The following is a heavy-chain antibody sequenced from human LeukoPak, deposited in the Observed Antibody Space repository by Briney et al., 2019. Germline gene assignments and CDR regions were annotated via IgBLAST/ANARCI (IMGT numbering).Heavy chain of an antibody. CDR2: INPSGGST. D-gene: IGHD3-3*01. CDR3: ARAQSYYDFWSGSYYFDY. Sequence: ASVKVSCKASGYTFTSYYMHWVRQAPGQGLEWMGIINPSGGSTSYAQKLQGRVTMTRDTSTSTVYMELSSLRSEDTAVYYCARAQSYYDFWSGSYYFDYWGQGTLVTVSS. J-gene: IGHJ4*02. CDR1: GYTFTSYY. V-gene: IGHV1-46*01.